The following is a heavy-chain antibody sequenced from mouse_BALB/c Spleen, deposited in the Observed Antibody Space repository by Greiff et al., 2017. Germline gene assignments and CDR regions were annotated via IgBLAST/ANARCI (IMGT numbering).Heavy chain of an antibody. V-gene: IGHV8-12*01. CDR3: ARRSYYGNDWYFDV. CDR1: GFSLSTSGMG. Sequence: QVTLKVSGPGILQPSQTLSLTCSFSGFSLSTSGMGVSWIRQPSGKGLEWLAHIYWDDDKRYNPSLKSRLTISKDTSRNQVFLKITSVDTADTATYYCARRSYYGNDWYFDVWGAGTTVTVSS. D-gene: IGHD2-10*01. J-gene: IGHJ1*01. CDR2: IYWDDDK.